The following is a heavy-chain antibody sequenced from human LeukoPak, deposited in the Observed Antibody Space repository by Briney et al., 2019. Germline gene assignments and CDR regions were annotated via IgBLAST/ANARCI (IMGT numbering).Heavy chain of an antibody. J-gene: IGHJ5*02. Sequence: SVKVSCKASGGTFSSYAISWVRQAPGQGLEWMGRIIPILGITNYAQKFQGRVTITADKSTSTAYMELSSLRSEDTAVYYCARSITMVRGADINWFDPWGQGTLVTVSS. V-gene: IGHV1-69*04. CDR3: ARSITMVRGADINWFDP. D-gene: IGHD3-10*01. CDR2: IIPILGIT. CDR1: GGTFSSYA.